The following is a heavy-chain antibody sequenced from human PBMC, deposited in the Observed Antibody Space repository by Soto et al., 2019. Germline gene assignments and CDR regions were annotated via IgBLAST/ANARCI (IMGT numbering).Heavy chain of an antibody. D-gene: IGHD2-2*01. J-gene: IGHJ3*02. V-gene: IGHV1-69*08. CDR1: GGTFSSYT. CDR2: IIPMLGKA. CDR3: ARDLTPLYCSSTSCPSAFGI. Sequence: SVKVSCKASGGTFSSYTISWVRQAPGQGLEWMGRIIPMLGKANYAQKFQGRVTITADKSTSTAYMELSSLTSEDTAVYSCARDLTPLYCSSTSCPSAFGIWGQGTMVTVSS.